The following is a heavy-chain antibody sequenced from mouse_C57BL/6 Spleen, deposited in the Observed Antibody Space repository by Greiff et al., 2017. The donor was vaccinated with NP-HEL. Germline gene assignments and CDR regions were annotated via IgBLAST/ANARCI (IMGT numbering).Heavy chain of an antibody. D-gene: IGHD1-1*02. CDR2: ISYSGST. CDR1: GYSITSGYD. Sequence: DVKLQESGPGMVKPSQSLSLTCTVTGYSITSGYDWHWIRHFPGNKLEWMGYISYSGSTNYNPSLKSRISITHDTSKNHFFLKLNSVTTEDTATYYCARDGGNYVYFDYWGQGTTLTVSS. J-gene: IGHJ2*01. CDR3: ARDGGNYVYFDY. V-gene: IGHV3-1*01.